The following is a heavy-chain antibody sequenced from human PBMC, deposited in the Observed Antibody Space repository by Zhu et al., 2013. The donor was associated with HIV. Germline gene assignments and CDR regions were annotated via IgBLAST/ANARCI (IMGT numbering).Heavy chain of an antibody. CDR2: MNPNSGNT. CDR3: ARGGEYCSSTSCWGFDY. J-gene: IGHJ4*02. CDR1: GYTFTSYD. D-gene: IGHD2-2*01. V-gene: IGHV1-8*01. Sequence: VQSGREVRSLGPSVKVVLSRTSGYTFTSYDINWVRQATGQGLEWMGWMNPNSGNTGYAQKFQGRVTMTRNTSISTAYMELSRLRSDDTAVYYCARGGEYCSSTSCWGFDYWGQGTLVTVSS.